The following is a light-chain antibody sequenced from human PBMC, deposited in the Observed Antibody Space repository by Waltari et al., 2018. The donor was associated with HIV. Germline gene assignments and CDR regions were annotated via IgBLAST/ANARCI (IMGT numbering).Light chain of an antibody. CDR1: TSNVGSNF. CDR3: ATWDGSLGGAYV. V-gene: IGLV1-47*01. J-gene: IGLJ1*01. CDR2: RYN. Sequence: QSVLTQPPSASGTPGQRVTISCSGTTSNVGSNFVSWYQQLPGTAPKLLMYRYNRRPSWVPDRVSGSKSGASASLAISGRRSEDEADYYCATWDGSLGGAYVFGAGTKVSVL.